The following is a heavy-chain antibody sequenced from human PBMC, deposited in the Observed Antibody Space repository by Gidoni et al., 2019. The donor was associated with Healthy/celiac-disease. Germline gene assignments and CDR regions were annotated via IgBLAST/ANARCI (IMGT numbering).Heavy chain of an antibody. CDR2: IDWDDDK. CDR1: GFSLSTSGMC. V-gene: IGHV2-70*15. Sequence: QVTLRESGPALVKPTQTLPQTCPFSGFSLSTSGMCVSWIRQPPGKALEWLARIDWDDDKYYSTSLKTRLTISKDTSKNQVVLTMTNMDPVDTATYYCARMYSSSSDHWGQGTLVTVSS. D-gene: IGHD6-6*01. CDR3: ARMYSSSSDH. J-gene: IGHJ5*02.